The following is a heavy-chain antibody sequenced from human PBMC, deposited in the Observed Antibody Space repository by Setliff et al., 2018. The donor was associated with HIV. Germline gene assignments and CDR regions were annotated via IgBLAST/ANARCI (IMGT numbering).Heavy chain of an antibody. CDR1: GFRFSRYS. V-gene: IGHV3-21*05. CDR2: INSGSSSI. J-gene: IGHJ6*02. CDR3: ARGGRLQYFDWPSYAMDV. D-gene: IGHD3-9*01. Sequence: GGSLRLSCAASGFRFSRYSMNWVRQAPGKGLEWVAYINSGSSSIFYGDSLRGRFTISRDNGKNSLYLQMNSLRAEDTAVYYCARGGRLQYFDWPSYAMDVWGQGTTVTVSS.